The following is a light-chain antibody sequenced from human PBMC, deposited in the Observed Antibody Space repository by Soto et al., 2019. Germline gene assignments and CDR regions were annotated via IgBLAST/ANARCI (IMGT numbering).Light chain of an antibody. V-gene: IGKV3-20*01. Sequence: EIVLTQSPDTLSLSPGESATLSCRASQSLSSSFLAWYQQKPGQAPRLLIYGASSRATGIPDRFTGSGSVTDFTLSISILELEDFAVYYCQQYGTSPSTFGQGTKVEVK. CDR2: GAS. CDR1: QSLSSSF. J-gene: IGKJ1*01. CDR3: QQYGTSPST.